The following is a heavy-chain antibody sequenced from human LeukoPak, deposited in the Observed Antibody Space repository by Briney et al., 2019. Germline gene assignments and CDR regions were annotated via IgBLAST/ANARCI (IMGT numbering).Heavy chain of an antibody. J-gene: IGHJ4*02. Sequence: TGGSLRLSCAASRFTFSSYAMSWVRQAPGKGLEWVSAISGSGGSTYYADSVKGRFTISRDNSKNTLYLQMNSLRAEDTAVYYCAKGRSTMIVVVTPFDYWGQGTLVTVSS. V-gene: IGHV3-23*01. CDR3: AKGRSTMIVVVTPFDY. CDR1: RFTFSSYA. D-gene: IGHD3-22*01. CDR2: ISGSGGST.